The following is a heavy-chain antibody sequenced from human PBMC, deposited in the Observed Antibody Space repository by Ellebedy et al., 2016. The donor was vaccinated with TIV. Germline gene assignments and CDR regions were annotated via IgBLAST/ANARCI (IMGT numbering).Heavy chain of an antibody. Sequence: GGSLRLSXAASGFTFSSSTMSWVRQAPGKGLQWVSTIGGSGGSTYYADSVKGRFTISRDNSKNTLYLQMNSLRAEDTAVYYCARDSLGWVYSSSSGSDYWGQGTLVTVSS. CDR3: ARDSLGWVYSSSSGSDY. V-gene: IGHV3-23*01. CDR1: GFTFSSST. J-gene: IGHJ4*02. CDR2: IGGSGGST. D-gene: IGHD6-6*01.